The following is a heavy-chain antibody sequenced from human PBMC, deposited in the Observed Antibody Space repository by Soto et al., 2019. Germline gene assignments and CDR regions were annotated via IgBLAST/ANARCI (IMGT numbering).Heavy chain of an antibody. Sequence: SETLSLTSAVYGKSFRGYIWTWIGQTPGKGLQWIGQINHSGSASYNPSLKSRVTISVHTSNSQFSLELSSVTAADTAVYYCARGLITGSHYSGGWYYFDSWGQGTQVTVS. CDR3: ARGLITGSHYSGGWYYFDS. V-gene: IGHV4-34*01. CDR2: INHSGSA. CDR1: GKSFRGYI. D-gene: IGHD6-19*01. J-gene: IGHJ4*02.